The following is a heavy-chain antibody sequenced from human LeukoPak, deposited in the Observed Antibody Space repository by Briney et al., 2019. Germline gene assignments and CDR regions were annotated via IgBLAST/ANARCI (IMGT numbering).Heavy chain of an antibody. J-gene: IGHJ5*02. V-gene: IGHV4-61*08. Sequence: SETLSLTCTVSGGSVSSGDHYWSWIRQPPGKGLEWIGEIYHSGSTNYNPSLKSRVTISVDKSKNQFSLKLSSVTAADTAVYYCARARGFDFWSGYRENNWFDPWGQGTLVTVSS. D-gene: IGHD3-3*01. CDR3: ARARGFDFWSGYRENNWFDP. CDR1: GGSVSSGDHY. CDR2: IYHSGST.